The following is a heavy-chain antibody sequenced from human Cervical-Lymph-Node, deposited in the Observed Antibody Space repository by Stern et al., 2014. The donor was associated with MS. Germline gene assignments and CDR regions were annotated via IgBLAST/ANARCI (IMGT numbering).Heavy chain of an antibody. J-gene: IGHJ4*02. Sequence: VQLVQSGAEVKKPGESLTISCEASGYSFSSFWIGWVRQTPGKGLEWMGIIYPGDSDTEYNPSFQGQVTISADKSISTAFLQWSSLKPSDTAMYYCTRGRWSFDYWGRGTLIAVSS. D-gene: IGHD4-23*01. CDR3: TRGRWSFDY. V-gene: IGHV5-51*03. CDR2: IYPGDSDT. CDR1: GYSFSSFW.